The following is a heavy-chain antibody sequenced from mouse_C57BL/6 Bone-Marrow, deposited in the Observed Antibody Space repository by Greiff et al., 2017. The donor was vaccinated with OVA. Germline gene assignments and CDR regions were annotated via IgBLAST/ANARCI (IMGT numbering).Heavy chain of an antibody. CDR1: GFTFSDYG. V-gene: IGHV5-15*01. CDR3: ARHGGYDYDGDWYFDV. D-gene: IGHD2-4*01. CDR2: ISNLAYSI. J-gene: IGHJ1*03. Sequence: EVKLVESGGGLVQPGGSLKLSCAASGFTFSDYGMAWVRQAPRKGPEWVAFISNLAYSIYYADTVTGRFTISRENAKNTLYLEMSSLRSEDTAMYYCARHGGYDYDGDWYFDVWGTGTTVTVSS.